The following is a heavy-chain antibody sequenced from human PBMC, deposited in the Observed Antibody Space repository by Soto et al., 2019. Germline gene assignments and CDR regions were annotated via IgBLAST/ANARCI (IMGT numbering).Heavy chain of an antibody. CDR1: GFSFSDYP. Sequence: LRLSCAASGFSFSDYPMTWVRQAPGRGLEWVSTLTPAGTTFYADSVKGRFTISRDNYRNTLSLQMYNLRAEDTARYYCAKRATTVPTPGNYFDCWGQGTLVTVSS. J-gene: IGHJ4*02. CDR3: AKRATTVPTPGNYFDC. D-gene: IGHD2-15*01. V-gene: IGHV3-23*01. CDR2: LTPAGTT.